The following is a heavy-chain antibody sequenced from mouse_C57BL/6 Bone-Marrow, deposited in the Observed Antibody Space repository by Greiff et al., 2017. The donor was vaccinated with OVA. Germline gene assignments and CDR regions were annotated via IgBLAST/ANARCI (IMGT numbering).Heavy chain of an antibody. CDR3: AREGGWLLFAY. CDR2: INPSTGGT. Sequence: EVQLVESGPELVKPGASVKISCKASGYSFTGYYMNWVKQSPEKSLEWIGEINPSTGGTTYNQKFKAKATLTVDKSSSTAYMQLKSLTSEDSAVYYCAREGGWLLFAYWGQGTLVTVSA. CDR1: GYSFTGYY. D-gene: IGHD2-3*01. J-gene: IGHJ3*01. V-gene: IGHV1-42*01.